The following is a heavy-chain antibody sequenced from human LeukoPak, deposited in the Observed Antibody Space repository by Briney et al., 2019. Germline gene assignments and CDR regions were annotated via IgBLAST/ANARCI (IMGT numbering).Heavy chain of an antibody. CDR3: VRVVAGSVCDY. V-gene: IGHV3-7*02. D-gene: IGHD6-19*01. CDR2: IKQDGSEK. CDR1: GFTFSSYW. Sequence: GGSLRLSCAASGFTFSSYWMNWVRQAPGKGLEWVANIKQDGSEKYYVDSVKGRFTISRDNAKDSLYLQMNSLRAEDTAVYYCVRVVAGSVCDYWGQGTLVTVSS. J-gene: IGHJ4*02.